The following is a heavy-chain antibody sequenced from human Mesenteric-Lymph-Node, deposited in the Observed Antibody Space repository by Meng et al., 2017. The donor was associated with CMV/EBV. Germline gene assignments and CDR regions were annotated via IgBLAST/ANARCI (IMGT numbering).Heavy chain of an antibody. CDR2: IGWNSGDI. CDR3: AKDMGDYHHAFDT. V-gene: IGHV3-9*01. J-gene: IGHJ3*02. D-gene: IGHD1-26*01. Sequence: SLKISCAASGFTFSSYSMNWVRQAPGKGLEWVSGIGWNSGDIGYGDSVKGRFTVSRDNSRNSLYLQMNSLRAEDTALYYCAKDMGDYHHAFDTWGQGTMVTVSS. CDR1: GFTFSSYS.